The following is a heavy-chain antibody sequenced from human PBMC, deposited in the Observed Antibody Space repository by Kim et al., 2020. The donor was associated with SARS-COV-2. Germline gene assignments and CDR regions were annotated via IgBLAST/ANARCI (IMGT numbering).Heavy chain of an antibody. CDR3: ARGSGSYSCY. V-gene: IGHV3-74*01. CDR1: GFIFSSSW. J-gene: IGHJ4*02. CDR2: INGDGSST. D-gene: IGHD1-26*01. Sequence: GGSLRLSCAASGFIFSSSWMHWVRQTPGKGLVGVSLINGDGSSTNYADSVKGRFTISRDNAKNTLYLQMNSLRAEDTAVYYCARGSGSYSCYWGQGTLVT.